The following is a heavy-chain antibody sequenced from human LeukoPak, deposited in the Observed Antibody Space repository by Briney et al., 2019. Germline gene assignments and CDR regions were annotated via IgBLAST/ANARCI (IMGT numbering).Heavy chain of an antibody. CDR3: ARGSRFYGDYY. CDR2: IYYSGST. Sequence: SETLSLTCTVSGGSISSYYWSWIRQPPGKGLEWIGYIYYSGSTYYNPSLKSRVTISVDTSKNQFSLKLSSVTAADTAVYYCARGSRFYGDYYWGQGTLVTVSS. D-gene: IGHD4-17*01. CDR1: GGSISSYY. V-gene: IGHV4-59*08. J-gene: IGHJ4*02.